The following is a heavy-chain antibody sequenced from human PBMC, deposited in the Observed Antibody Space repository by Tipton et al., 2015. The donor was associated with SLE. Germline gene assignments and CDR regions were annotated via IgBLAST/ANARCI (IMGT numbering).Heavy chain of an antibody. CDR2: IYYSGST. CDR1: GGSISSYY. V-gene: IGHV4-59*07. D-gene: IGHD1-26*01. Sequence: TLSLTCTVSGGSISSYYWSWIRQPPGRGLEWIGYIYYSGSTNYNPSLKSRVTISVDTSKNQFSLKLSSVTAADTAVYYCARGREWEPPDYWGQETLVSVSS. CDR3: ARGREWEPPDY. J-gene: IGHJ4*02.